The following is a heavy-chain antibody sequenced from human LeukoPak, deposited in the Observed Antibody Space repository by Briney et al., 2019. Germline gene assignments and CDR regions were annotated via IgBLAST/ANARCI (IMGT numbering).Heavy chain of an antibody. CDR1: GGSISSYY. J-gene: IGHJ3*02. CDR2: IYYSGST. Sequence: SETLSLTCTVSGGSISSYYWSWVRQPPGKRLEWIGHIYYSGSTNYTPSLKSRVPISVRTSKNQYSLKLSSVTAAGTAVYYCARVSPYYSDSSGDLSAFDIWGQGTMVTVSS. D-gene: IGHD3-22*01. V-gene: IGHV4-59*01. CDR3: ARVSPYYSDSSGDLSAFDI.